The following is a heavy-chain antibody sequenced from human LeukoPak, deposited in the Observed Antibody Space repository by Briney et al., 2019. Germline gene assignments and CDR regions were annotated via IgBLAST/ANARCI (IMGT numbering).Heavy chain of an antibody. CDR2: INPNSGGT. CDR3: ARDMVRGVISPYYGMDV. D-gene: IGHD3-10*01. Sequence: GASVKVSCKASGYTFTCYYMHWVRQAPGQGLEWMGWINPNSGGTNYAQKFQGRVTMTRDTSISTAYMELSRLRSDDTAVYYCARDMVRGVISPYYGMDVWGQGTTVTVSS. V-gene: IGHV1-2*02. J-gene: IGHJ6*02. CDR1: GYTFTCYY.